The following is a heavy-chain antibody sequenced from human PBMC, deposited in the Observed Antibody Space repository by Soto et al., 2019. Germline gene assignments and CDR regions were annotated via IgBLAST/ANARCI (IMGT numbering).Heavy chain of an antibody. V-gene: IGHV3-21*01. D-gene: IGHD2-2*01. Sequence: NPGGSLRLSCAASGFTFSSYSMNWVRQAPGKGLEWVSSISSSSSYIYYADSVKGRFTISRDNAKNSLYLQMNSLRAEDTAVYYCARDGVVPAAYYYYYGMDVWGQGTTVTVSS. CDR2: ISSSSSYI. CDR1: GFTFSSYS. CDR3: ARDGVVPAAYYYYYGMDV. J-gene: IGHJ6*02.